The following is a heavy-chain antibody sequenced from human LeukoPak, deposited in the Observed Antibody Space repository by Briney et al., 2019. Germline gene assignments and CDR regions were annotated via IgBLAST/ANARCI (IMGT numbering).Heavy chain of an antibody. CDR2: IYTSGST. Sequence: SETLSLTCTVSGGSISSYYWSWIRQPPGKGLEWIGYIYTSGSTNYNPSLKSRVTISVDTTKVQFSLEPSTMPAAVTAVYYCARSLASHTTPCCCDCMDVWGKGTTVTVSS. V-gene: IGHV4-4*09. D-gene: IGHD2-15*01. J-gene: IGHJ6*03. CDR3: ARSLASHTTPCCCDCMDV. CDR1: GGSISSYY.